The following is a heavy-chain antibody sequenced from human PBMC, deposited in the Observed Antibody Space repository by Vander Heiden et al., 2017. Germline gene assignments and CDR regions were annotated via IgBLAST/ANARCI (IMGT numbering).Heavy chain of an antibody. CDR1: GFTFLRFA. CDR3: ANLSYYESSGYPHFDY. J-gene: IGHJ4*02. D-gene: IGHD3-22*01. CDR2: ISGSSDST. Sequence: EQLLASCRGLVQPGVSLSLPCVASGFTFLRFAMCWVGQAPGKGLEWVSAISGSSDSTYCADDVKGRFTISRDNAKYTLYLQMNSLRAESTAVYDCANLSYYESSGYPHFDYWGQETMVTVSS. V-gene: IGHV3-23*01.